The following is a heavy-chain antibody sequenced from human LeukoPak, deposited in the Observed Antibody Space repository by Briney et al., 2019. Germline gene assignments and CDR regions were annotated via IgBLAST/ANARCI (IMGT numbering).Heavy chain of an antibody. D-gene: IGHD3-9*01. J-gene: IGHJ4*02. CDR2: IYYSGST. CDR3: ARDSTGYERLDY. CDR1: DSSISSGDYY. V-gene: IGHV4-30-4*01. Sequence: PSETLSLTCTVSDSSISSGDYYWSWIRQPPGKGLEWIGYIYYSGSTYYNPSLKSRVTISVDTSKNQFSLKLSSVTAADTAVYYCARDSTGYERLDYWGQGTLVTVSS.